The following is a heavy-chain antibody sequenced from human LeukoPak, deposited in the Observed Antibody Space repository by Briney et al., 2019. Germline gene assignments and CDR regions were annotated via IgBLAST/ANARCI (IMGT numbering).Heavy chain of an antibody. CDR1: GYTFTGYY. CDR2: INPNSGGT. Sequence: ASVKVSCKASGYTFTGYYVHWVRQAPGQGLEWMGRINPNSGGTNYAQKFQGRVTMTRDTSISTAYMELSRLRSDDTAVYYCARRRNVDTAMVTHDAFDIWGQGTMVTVSS. J-gene: IGHJ3*02. CDR3: ARRRNVDTAMVTHDAFDI. V-gene: IGHV1-2*06. D-gene: IGHD5-18*01.